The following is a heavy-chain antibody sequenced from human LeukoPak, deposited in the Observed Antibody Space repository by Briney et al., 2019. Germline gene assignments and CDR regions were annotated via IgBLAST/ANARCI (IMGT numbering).Heavy chain of an antibody. D-gene: IGHD3-10*01. CDR2: IYYRRST. CDR1: GGSISSGTYY. V-gene: IGHV4-39*01. J-gene: IGHJ4*02. CDR3: ARHADSGFGELAFDY. Sequence: PSETLSLTCTVSGGSISSGTYYWGWIRQPPGKGLEWIGNIYYRRSTYYNPSLKSRVTISVDTSKNQFSLELTSVTAADTAVYYCARHADSGFGELAFDYWGQGTLVTVSS.